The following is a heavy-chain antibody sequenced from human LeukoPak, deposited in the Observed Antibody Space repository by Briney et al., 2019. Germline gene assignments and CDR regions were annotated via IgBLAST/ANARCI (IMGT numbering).Heavy chain of an antibody. CDR1: GFTFSSYS. V-gene: IGHV3-21*01. CDR2: ISSSSSYI. J-gene: IGHJ5*02. CDR3: ARGKTSQNIVTRKTYNWFDP. D-gene: IGHD2/OR15-2a*01. Sequence: GGSLRLSCAASGFTFSSYSMNWVRQAPGKGLEWVSSISSSSSYIYYADSVKGRFTISRDNAKNSLYLQMNSLRAEDTAVYYCARGKTSQNIVTRKTYNWFDPWGQGTLVTVSS.